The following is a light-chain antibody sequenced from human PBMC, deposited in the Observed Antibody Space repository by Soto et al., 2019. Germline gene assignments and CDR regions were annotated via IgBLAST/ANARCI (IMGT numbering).Light chain of an antibody. CDR1: QSVSSSY. CDR2: GAS. CDR3: EQYGSSPTWK. Sequence: EIVLPQSPGTLSLSPGERATLSCRASQSVSSSYLAWYQQKPGRAPSLLIYGASSRATGIPDRFSGSGSGTDCTLTISRLEPADFAVYYCEQYGSSPTWKFGQGTKVEIK. J-gene: IGKJ1*01. V-gene: IGKV3-20*01.